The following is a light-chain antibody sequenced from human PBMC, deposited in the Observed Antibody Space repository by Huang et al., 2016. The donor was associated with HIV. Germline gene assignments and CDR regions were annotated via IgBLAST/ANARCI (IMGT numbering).Light chain of an antibody. CDR2: GAS. J-gene: IGKJ2*01. Sequence: ETVLTQSPGTLSLSPGERAPLSCRASQSVSSNYLAWYQQKPGQAPRLLIYGASSRATGIPDRFSGSGSGTDFTLTITRLEPGDFAVYYCQQYGNYLETFGQGTNLEIK. CDR1: QSVSSNY. CDR3: QQYGNYLET. V-gene: IGKV3-20*01.